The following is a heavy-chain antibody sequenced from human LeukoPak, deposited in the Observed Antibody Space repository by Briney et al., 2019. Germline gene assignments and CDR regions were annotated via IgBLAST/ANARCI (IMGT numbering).Heavy chain of an antibody. D-gene: IGHD2-15*01. Sequence: PSETLSLTCTVSGGSISSGGYYWSWIRQPPGKGLEWIGYIYHSGSTYYNPSLKSRVTISVDRSKNPFSLKLSSVTAADTAVYYCARDRGYCSGGSCYSEIGFQHWGQGTLVTVSS. J-gene: IGHJ1*01. V-gene: IGHV4-30-2*01. CDR2: IYHSGST. CDR1: GGSISSGGYY. CDR3: ARDRGYCSGGSCYSEIGFQH.